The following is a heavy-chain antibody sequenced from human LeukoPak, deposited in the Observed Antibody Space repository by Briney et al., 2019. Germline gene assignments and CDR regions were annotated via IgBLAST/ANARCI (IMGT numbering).Heavy chain of an antibody. CDR3: ARAPSKYDFWSGYHYYYMDV. V-gene: IGHV4-34*01. D-gene: IGHD3-3*01. CDR2: INHSGST. CDR1: GGSFSGYY. J-gene: IGHJ6*03. Sequence: PSETLSLTCAVYGGSFSGYYWSWIRQPPGKGLEWIGEINHSGSTNYNPSLKSRVTISVDTSKNQFSLKLSSVTAADTAVYYCARAPSKYDFWSGYHYYYMDVWGKGTTVTVSS.